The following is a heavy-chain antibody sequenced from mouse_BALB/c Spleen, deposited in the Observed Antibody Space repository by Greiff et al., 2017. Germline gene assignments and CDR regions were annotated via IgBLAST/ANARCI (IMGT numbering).Heavy chain of an antibody. J-gene: IGHJ2*01. V-gene: IGHV1S81*02. CDR1: GYTFTSYW. Sequence: QVQLQQSGAELVKPGASVKLSCKASGYTFTSYWMHWVKQRPGQGLEWIGEINPSNGRTNYNEKFKSKATLTVDKSSSTAYMQLSSLTSEDSAVYYCARDGGYFDYWGQGTTLTVSS. CDR2: INPSNGRT. CDR3: ARDGGYFDY. D-gene: IGHD2-3*01.